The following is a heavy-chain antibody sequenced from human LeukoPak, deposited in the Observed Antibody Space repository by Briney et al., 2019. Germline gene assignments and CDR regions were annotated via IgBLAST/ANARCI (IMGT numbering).Heavy chain of an antibody. CDR2: FYYTGDT. D-gene: IGHD2-15*01. CDR3: ARLLPYCSEGICYFWEYLES. V-gene: IGHV4-39*02. J-gene: IGHJ4*02. Sequence: SETLSLTCSVSGGSITSSTYSWGWIRQPPGKGLEWIGSFYYTGDTYYGPSLKSRVTISVDSSKNHFSLNLTSLTAADTAVYYCARLLPYCSEGICYFWEYLESWRQGTLVTVSS. CDR1: GGSITSSTYS.